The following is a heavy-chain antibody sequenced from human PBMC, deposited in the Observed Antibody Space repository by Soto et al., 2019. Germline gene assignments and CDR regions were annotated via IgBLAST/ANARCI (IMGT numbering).Heavy chain of an antibody. Sequence: QVQLVESGGGLVKPGGSLRLSCAASGFTFSDYYASWLCQSPGKGLEWISYISGNSLDTNYADSVRGRFTISRDNAENSLYLQMNYLRAEDTAMYYCASGQQIRMADIWGQGTMVTVSS. D-gene: IGHD6-13*01. CDR1: GFTFSDYY. CDR3: ASGQQIRMADI. J-gene: IGHJ3*02. V-gene: IGHV3-11*05. CDR2: ISGNSLDT.